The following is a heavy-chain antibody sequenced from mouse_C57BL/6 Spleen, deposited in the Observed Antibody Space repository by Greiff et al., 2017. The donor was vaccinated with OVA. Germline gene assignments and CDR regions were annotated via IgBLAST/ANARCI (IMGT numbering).Heavy chain of an antibody. CDR1: GYTFTSYW. D-gene: IGHD3-1*01. V-gene: IGHV1-61*01. CDR3: AREMWAWYFDV. Sequence: VQLQQPGAELVRPGSSVKLSCKASGYTFTSYWMGWVKQRPGQGLEWIGNIYPSDSENHYNQKFKDKATLTVDKSSSTAYMQLSSLTSEDSAVYYCAREMWAWYFDVWGTGTTVTVSS. CDR2: IYPSDSEN. J-gene: IGHJ1*03.